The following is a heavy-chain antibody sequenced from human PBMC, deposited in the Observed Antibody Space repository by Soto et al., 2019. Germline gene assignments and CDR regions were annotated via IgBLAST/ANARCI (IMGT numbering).Heavy chain of an antibody. V-gene: IGHV4-31*03. D-gene: IGHD3-22*01. J-gene: IGHJ4*02. CDR1: GGSITSGAYY. CDR3: ARRPYDSSALRSFDY. Sequence: LSLTCTVSGGSITSGAYYWSWIRQHPGKGLEWIGYIYYSGSTYYNPSLKSRVTISVDTSKNQFSLKLSSVTAADTAVYYCARRPYDSSALRSFDYWGQGTLVTVSS. CDR2: IYYSGST.